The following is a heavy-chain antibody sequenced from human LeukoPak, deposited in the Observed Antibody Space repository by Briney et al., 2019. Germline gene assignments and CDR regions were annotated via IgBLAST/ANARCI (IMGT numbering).Heavy chain of an antibody. CDR3: AKDIIPQGFYYYMDV. J-gene: IGHJ6*03. CDR1: GFTFDDYA. D-gene: IGHD3-16*02. V-gene: IGHV3-9*01. CDR2: ISWNSGSI. Sequence: GGSLRLSCAASGFTFDDYAMHWVRQAPGKGPEWVSGISWNSGSIGYADPVKGRFTISRDNAKNSLYLQMNSLRAEDTALYYCAKDIIPQGFYYYMDVWGKGTTVTVSS.